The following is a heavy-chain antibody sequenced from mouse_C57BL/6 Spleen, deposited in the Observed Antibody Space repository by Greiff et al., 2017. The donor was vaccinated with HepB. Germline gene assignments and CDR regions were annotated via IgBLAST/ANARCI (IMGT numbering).Heavy chain of an antibody. CDR2: IDPNSGGT. J-gene: IGHJ3*01. Sequence: VQLQQSGAKLVKPGASVKLSCKASGYTFTSYWMHWVKQRPGRGLEWIGRIDPNSGGTKYNEKFKSKATLTVDKPSSTAYMQLSSLTSEDSAVYYCAQGYDYDLEAYWGQGTLVTVSA. V-gene: IGHV1-72*01. D-gene: IGHD2-4*01. CDR3: AQGYDYDLEAY. CDR1: GYTFTSYW.